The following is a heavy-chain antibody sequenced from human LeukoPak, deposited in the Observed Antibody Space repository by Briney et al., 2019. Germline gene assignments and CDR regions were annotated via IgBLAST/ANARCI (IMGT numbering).Heavy chain of an antibody. J-gene: IGHJ6*04. CDR2: ISYDGSSI. CDR3: TRDAYGMDV. CDR1: GFTFSSYA. V-gene: IGHV3-30*04. Sequence: GGSLRLSCAASGFTFSSYAINWVRQTPGKGLEWVAVISYDGSSIYYADSVKGRFTISRDNSKNTLYLQMNSPRPEDTAVFYCTRDAYGMDVWGKGTTVAVSS.